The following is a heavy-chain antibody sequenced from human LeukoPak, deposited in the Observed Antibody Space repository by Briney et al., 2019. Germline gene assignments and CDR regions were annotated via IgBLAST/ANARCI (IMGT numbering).Heavy chain of an antibody. CDR3: ARDSFPVAVAPSQPFDY. CDR1: GGSISSSSYY. V-gene: IGHV4-39*07. J-gene: IGHJ4*02. CDR2: IYYSGST. D-gene: IGHD6-19*01. Sequence: PSETLSLTCTVSGGSISSSSYYWGWIRQPPGKGLEWIGSIYYSGSTYYNPSLKSRVTISVDTSKNQFSLKLSSVTAADTAVYYCARDSFPVAVAPSQPFDYWGQGTLVTVSS.